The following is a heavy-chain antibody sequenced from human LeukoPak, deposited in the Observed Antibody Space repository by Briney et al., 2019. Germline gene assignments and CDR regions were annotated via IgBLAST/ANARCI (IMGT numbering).Heavy chain of an antibody. V-gene: IGHV3-23*01. J-gene: IGHJ4*02. CDR3: AKSRSGVSSCYNY. Sequence: GGSLRLSCAASGFIFSNYAMSWVRQAPGKGLEWVSAISGSDDNTYYADSVRGRFTISRDNSKNTLYLQMNSLRAEDTAIYFSAKSRSGVSSCYNYWGQGTLVTVSS. D-gene: IGHD2-15*01. CDR1: GFIFSNYA. CDR2: ISGSDDNT.